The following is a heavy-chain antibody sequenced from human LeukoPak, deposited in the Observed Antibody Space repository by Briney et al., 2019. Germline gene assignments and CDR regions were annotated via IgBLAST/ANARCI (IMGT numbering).Heavy chain of an antibody. V-gene: IGHV2-70*11. CDR3: ARILFDYYDSSGYLGY. CDR2: IDWDDDK. J-gene: IGHJ4*02. CDR1: GFSLSTSGLC. D-gene: IGHD3-22*01. Sequence: SGPALVKPTQTLTLTCTFSGFSLSTSGLCVSWIRQPPGKALEWLARIDWDDDKYYSTSLKTRLTISKDTSKNQVVLTMTNMDPVDTATYYCARILFDYYDSSGYLGYWGQGTLVTVSS.